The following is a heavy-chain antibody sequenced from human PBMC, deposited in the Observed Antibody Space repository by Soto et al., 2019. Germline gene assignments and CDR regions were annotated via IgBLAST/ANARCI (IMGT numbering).Heavy chain of an antibody. CDR3: AREGGRHSGGIDY. J-gene: IGHJ4*02. CDR2: IIPIFGTA. Sequence: QVQLVQSGAEVKKPGSSVKVSCKASGGTFSSYSINWVRQAPGQGLEWMGGIIPIFGTANYAQKVQGRVTITADESTSTAYMELSSLRAEDTAVYYCAREGGRHSGGIDYWGQGTLVTVSS. CDR1: GGTFSSYS. D-gene: IGHD1-26*01. V-gene: IGHV1-69*01.